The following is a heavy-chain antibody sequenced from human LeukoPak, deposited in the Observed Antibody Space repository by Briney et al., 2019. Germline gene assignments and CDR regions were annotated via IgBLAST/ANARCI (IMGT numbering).Heavy chain of an antibody. CDR3: ARALTRYSTAWYGY. Sequence: ASVKVSCTTSGFTFKDYYIRWVRQAPGQGLEWMGWLNPYSGGTSYAQKFQGRVTLTRDTSITTAYMDLSSLTSDDTALYYCARALTRYSTAWYGYWGQGTLVTVSS. J-gene: IGHJ4*02. CDR2: LNPYSGGT. V-gene: IGHV1-2*02. D-gene: IGHD6-19*01. CDR1: GFTFKDYY.